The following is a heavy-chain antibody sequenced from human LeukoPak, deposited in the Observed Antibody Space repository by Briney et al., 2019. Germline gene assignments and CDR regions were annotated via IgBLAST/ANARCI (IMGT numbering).Heavy chain of an antibody. CDR1: GFTFSSYG. Sequence: GGSLRLSCAASGFTFSSYGMHWVRQAPGKGLEWVAVIWYDGSNKYYADSVKGRFTISRDNSKNTLYLQMNSLRDEDTAVYYCARDRGVVTGYYFDYWGQGTLVTVSS. V-gene: IGHV3-33*01. CDR2: IWYDGSNK. CDR3: ARDRGVVTGYYFDY. D-gene: IGHD3-10*01. J-gene: IGHJ4*02.